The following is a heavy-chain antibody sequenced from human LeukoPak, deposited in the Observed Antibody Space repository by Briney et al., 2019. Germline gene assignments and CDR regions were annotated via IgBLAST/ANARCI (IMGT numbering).Heavy chain of an antibody. CDR2: IYYSGST. Sequence: SETLSLTCTVSGGSISSYYWTWIRQPPGKGLGWIGYIYYSGSTNYNPSLKSRVTISVDTSKNQFSLNLSSVTAADTAVYYCARYNSSNWYVVDYWGQGTVAPVSS. CDR1: GGSISSYY. CDR3: ARYNSSNWYVVDY. J-gene: IGHJ4*02. V-gene: IGHV4-59*01. D-gene: IGHD6-13*01.